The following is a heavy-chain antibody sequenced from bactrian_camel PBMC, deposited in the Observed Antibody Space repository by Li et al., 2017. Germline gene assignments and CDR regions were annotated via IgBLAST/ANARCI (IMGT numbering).Heavy chain of an antibody. J-gene: IGHJ6*01. CDR1: GPTYSTYC. CDR2: ITTGGSST. Sequence: HVQLVESGGGSVQSGGSLRLSCTPVGPTYSTYCIGWFRQTPGKEREGVAAITTGGSSTMYHDSVKGRFTISKDNAKNTLYLQLNSLKTEDTAMYCCTKDRGRAVPAGSFDYWAQGTQVTVS. D-gene: IGHD6*01. V-gene: IGHV3S1*01. CDR3: TKDRGRAVPAGSFDY.